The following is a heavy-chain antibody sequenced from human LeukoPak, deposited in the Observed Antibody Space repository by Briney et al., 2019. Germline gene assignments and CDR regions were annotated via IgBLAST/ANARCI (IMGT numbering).Heavy chain of an antibody. CDR2: ISGSGGST. Sequence: GGSLRLSCAAPGFTFSSYAMSWVRQAPGKGLEWVSAISGSGGSTYYADSVKGRFTISRDNSKNTLYLQMNSLRAEDTAVYYCAKLPYSSSSVSYFDYWGQGTLVTVSS. CDR1: GFTFSSYA. CDR3: AKLPYSSSSVSYFDY. V-gene: IGHV3-23*01. D-gene: IGHD6-6*01. J-gene: IGHJ4*02.